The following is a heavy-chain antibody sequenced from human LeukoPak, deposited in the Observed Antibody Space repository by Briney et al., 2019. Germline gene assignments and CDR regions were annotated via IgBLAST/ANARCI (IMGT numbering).Heavy chain of an antibody. CDR1: GGSFSGYY. V-gene: IGHV4-34*01. Sequence: PSETLSLTCAVYGGSFSGYYWSWIRQPPGKGLEWIGEINHSGSTNYNPSLKSRVTMSVDTSKNQFSLKLSSVTAADTAVYYCAREEDYGSGRVDYWGQGTLVTVSS. D-gene: IGHD3-10*01. CDR2: INHSGST. J-gene: IGHJ4*02. CDR3: AREEDYGSGRVDY.